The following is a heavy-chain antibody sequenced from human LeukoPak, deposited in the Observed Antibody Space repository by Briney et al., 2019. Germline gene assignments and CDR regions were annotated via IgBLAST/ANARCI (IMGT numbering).Heavy chain of an antibody. CDR2: IYYNGNT. CDR1: GGSISSYY. V-gene: IGHV4-59*08. CDR3: ARRARATAGGDYFDY. J-gene: IGHJ4*02. Sequence: SETLSLTCTVSGGSISSYYWTWIRQAPVKGLEWIGYIYYNGNTNYNPSLNSRVTISLDTSRSQFSLKLSSVTVADTAVYYCARRARATAGGDYFDYCGQGTLVTVSS. D-gene: IGHD6-13*01.